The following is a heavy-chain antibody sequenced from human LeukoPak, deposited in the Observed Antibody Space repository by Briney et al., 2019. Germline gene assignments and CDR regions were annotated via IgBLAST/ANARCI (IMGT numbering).Heavy chain of an antibody. CDR1: GIIVRTST. J-gene: IGHJ4*02. D-gene: IGHD6-6*01. CDR2: ISSSSSYI. Sequence: GGSLRLSCVASGIIVRTSTMIWVRQAPGKGLEWVSCISSSSSYIYYADSVKGRFTISKDNAKNSLYLQMNSLRAEDTAVYYCARTVRTSIAARRIWYYFDYWGQGTLVTVSS. CDR3: ARTVRTSIAARRIWYYFDY. V-gene: IGHV3-21*01.